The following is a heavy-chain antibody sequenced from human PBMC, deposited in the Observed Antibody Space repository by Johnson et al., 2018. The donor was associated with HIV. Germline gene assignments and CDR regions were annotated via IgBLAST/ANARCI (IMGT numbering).Heavy chain of an antibody. D-gene: IGHD1-14*01. CDR2: FYSGGST. Sequence: VQLVESGGGLIQPGGSLRLSCAASGFTVSSNYMTWVRQAPGKGLEWVSVFYSGGSTYYADPVKGRFTVSRDNVNNSVFLLLNSLRVEDTAVYFCARAHLVFPKNPFDIWGQGTMVTVS. V-gene: IGHV3-53*01. CDR3: ARAHLVFPKNPFDI. CDR1: GFTVSSNY. J-gene: IGHJ3*02.